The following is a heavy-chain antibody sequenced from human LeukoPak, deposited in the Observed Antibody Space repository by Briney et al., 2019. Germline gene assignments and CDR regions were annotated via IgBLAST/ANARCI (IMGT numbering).Heavy chain of an antibody. CDR1: GGSISSYY. CDR3: AREGGDDYGDYDGLRYFDY. J-gene: IGHJ4*02. Sequence: SETLSLTCTVSGGSISSYYCSWIRQLPGKGLEWIGYIFYSGSTNYNPSLKSRVTISVDTSKNQFSLKLSSVTAADTAVYYCAREGGDDYGDYDGLRYFDYWGQGTLVTVSS. V-gene: IGHV4-59*01. CDR2: IFYSGST. D-gene: IGHD4-17*01.